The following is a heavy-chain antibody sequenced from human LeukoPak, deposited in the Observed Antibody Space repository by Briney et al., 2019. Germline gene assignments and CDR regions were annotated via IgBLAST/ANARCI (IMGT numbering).Heavy chain of an antibody. D-gene: IGHD2-2*01. Sequence: ASVKVSCKASGYTFTGYYMHWVRQAPGQGLEWMGWINPNSGGTNYAQKFQGRVTMTRDTSISTAYMELSRLRSDDTAVYYCASLGYCSSTSCYAGAYYYYYMDVWGKGTTVTVSS. V-gene: IGHV1-2*02. J-gene: IGHJ6*03. CDR1: GYTFTGYY. CDR2: INPNSGGT. CDR3: ASLGYCSSTSCYAGAYYYYYMDV.